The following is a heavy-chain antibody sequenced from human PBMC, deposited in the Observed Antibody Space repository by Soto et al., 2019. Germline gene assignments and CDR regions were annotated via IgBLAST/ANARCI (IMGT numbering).Heavy chain of an antibody. D-gene: IGHD3-22*01. CDR3: ARRDYDSSGYWPFYWFDP. CDR2: IDYSGST. Sequence: SETLSLTCTVSGGSISSSSYYWGWIRQPPGKGLEWIGSIDYSGSTYYNPSLKGRVTISVDTSKNQFSLKLNSVTAADTAVYYCARRDYDSSGYWPFYWFDPWGQGTLVTVSS. J-gene: IGHJ5*02. V-gene: IGHV4-39*01. CDR1: GGSISSSSYY.